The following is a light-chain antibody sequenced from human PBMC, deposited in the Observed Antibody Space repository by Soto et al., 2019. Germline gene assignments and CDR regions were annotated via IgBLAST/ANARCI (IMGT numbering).Light chain of an antibody. J-gene: IGLJ2*01. CDR1: SSDLGTYDY. CDR2: DVN. Sequence: QSALTQPASVSGSPGQSIAISCSGTSSDLGTYDYVSWYQQHPGKAPKLMLFDVNHRPSGVSDRFFGSKSGNTASLTISGLQAEDEADYYCSSYTTSSSVIFGRGTKVTVL. V-gene: IGLV2-14*01. CDR3: SSYTTSSSVI.